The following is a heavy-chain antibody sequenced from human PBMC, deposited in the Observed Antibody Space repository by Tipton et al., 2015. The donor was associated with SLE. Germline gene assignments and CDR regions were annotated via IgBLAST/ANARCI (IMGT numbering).Heavy chain of an antibody. CDR1: GFTFSSYG. V-gene: IGHV3-7*03. D-gene: IGHD2-2*02. Sequence: SLRLSCAASGFTFSSYGMHWVRQAPGKGLEWVANIKQDGSEKYYVDSVKGRFTISRDNAKNSLYLQMNSLRAEDTAVYYCAKGRGDIVVVAAAIRTRWFDPWGQGTLVTVSS. J-gene: IGHJ5*02. CDR2: IKQDGSEK. CDR3: AKGRGDIVVVAAAIRTRWFDP.